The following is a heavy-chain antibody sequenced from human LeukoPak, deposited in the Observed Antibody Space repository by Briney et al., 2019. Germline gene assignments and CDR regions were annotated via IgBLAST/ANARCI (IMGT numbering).Heavy chain of an antibody. J-gene: IGHJ4*02. CDR1: GGSISSYY. D-gene: IGHD3-10*01. Sequence: SETLSLTCTVSGGSISSYYWSWIRQPAVKGLEWIGRIYTSGSTNYNPSLKSRVTMSVDTSKNQFSLKLSSVTAADTAVYYCTRENYYYGSDELLYYFDYWGQGTLVTVSS. CDR3: TRENYYYGSDELLYYFDY. CDR2: IYTSGST. V-gene: IGHV4-4*07.